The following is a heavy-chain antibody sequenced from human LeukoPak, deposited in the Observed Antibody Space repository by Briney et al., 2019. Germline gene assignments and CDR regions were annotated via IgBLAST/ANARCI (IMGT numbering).Heavy chain of an antibody. CDR1: GYTFTGYY. V-gene: IGHV1-2*02. D-gene: IGHD6-25*01. J-gene: IGHJ6*03. Sequence: ASVKVSSKASGYTFTGYYFHWVRQAPGQGLEWMGWINPNTAGTNYAQKFLGGVTLTWDTSISTAYMELNRLTFDDTAVYYSAASGGGYRAGEHYHSGVWGKGTSVSVSS. CDR2: INPNTAGT. CDR3: AASGGGYRAGEHYHSGV.